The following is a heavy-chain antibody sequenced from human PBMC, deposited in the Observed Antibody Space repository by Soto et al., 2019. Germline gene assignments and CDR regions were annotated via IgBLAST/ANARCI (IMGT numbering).Heavy chain of an antibody. D-gene: IGHD4-17*01. Sequence: SETLSLTCPVSGGSIIRSPYCWAWIRQPPGKGLQWIGNLYYSGHTYYNPPLKSRVTISVDTSKNQFSLKLSSVTAADTAVYYCARSMPQAVTHFDYWGQGALVTVS. CDR1: GGSIIRSPYC. V-gene: IGHV4-39*01. CDR3: ARSMPQAVTHFDY. CDR2: LYYSGHT. J-gene: IGHJ4*02.